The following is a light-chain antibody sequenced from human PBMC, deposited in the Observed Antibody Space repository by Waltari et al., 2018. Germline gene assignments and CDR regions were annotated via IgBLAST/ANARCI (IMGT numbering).Light chain of an antibody. V-gene: IGLV3-19*01. Sequence: SSELTQDPAVSVALGQTVRITCQGDSLRSYCANWYRQKPGQAPLLVMYGKNNRPSGIPDRFSGSYSGDTASLTITGAQAEDEADYYCNSRDSNGNPFVFGPATKVTVL. CDR3: NSRDSNGNPFV. J-gene: IGLJ1*01. CDR1: SLRSYC. CDR2: GKN.